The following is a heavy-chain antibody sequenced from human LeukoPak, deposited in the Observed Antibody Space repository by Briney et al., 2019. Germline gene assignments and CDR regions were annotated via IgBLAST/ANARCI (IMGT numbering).Heavy chain of an antibody. V-gene: IGHV3-20*04. CDR2: INWNGGST. CDR3: ARSSQWLVPNNFDY. D-gene: IGHD6-19*01. CDR1: GFTFDDYG. J-gene: IGHJ4*02. Sequence: GGSLRLSCAASGFTFDDYGMSWVRQAPGKGLEWVSGINWNGGSTGYADSVKGRFTISRDNAKNSLYLQMNSLRAEDTALYYCARSSQWLVPNNFDYWGQGTLVTVSS.